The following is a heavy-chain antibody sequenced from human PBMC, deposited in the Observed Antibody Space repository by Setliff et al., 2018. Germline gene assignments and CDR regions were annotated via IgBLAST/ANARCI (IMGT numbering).Heavy chain of an antibody. CDR1: GASLRSGSNY. J-gene: IGHJ6*02. CDR3: ARGSTMIQGVRLYYHGLDV. Sequence: SETLSLTCTVSGASLRSGSNYWGWFRQPAGKGLEWIGRIYAIRSTNYNPSLKSRVTISLDTSNNQFSLKLSSVTAADTAVYYCARGSTMIQGVRLYYHGLDVWGQGTTVTVSS. V-gene: IGHV4-61*02. D-gene: IGHD3-10*01. CDR2: IYAIRST.